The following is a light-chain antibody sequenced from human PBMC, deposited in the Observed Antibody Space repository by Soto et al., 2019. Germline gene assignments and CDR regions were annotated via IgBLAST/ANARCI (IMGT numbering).Light chain of an antibody. CDR2: GAS. J-gene: IGKJ4*01. CDR1: QSVSSSY. CDR3: QHYNELPIT. Sequence: EILLTQSPGTLSLSPGERATLSCRASQSVSSSYLAWYQQKPGQAPRLLIYGASSRATGIPDRFSGSGSGTDFTLTISSLQSEDFAVYYCQHYNELPITFGGGTKVDIK. V-gene: IGKV3-20*01.